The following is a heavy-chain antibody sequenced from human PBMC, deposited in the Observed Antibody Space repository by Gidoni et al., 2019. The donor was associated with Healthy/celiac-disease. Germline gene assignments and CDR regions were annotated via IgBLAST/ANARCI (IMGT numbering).Heavy chain of an antibody. CDR1: GSTFTSYG. V-gene: IGHV1-18*04. Sequence: QVQLVQAGAEVKKPGAAVKVYCKASGSTFTSYGISWVRQAHGQGLEWMGWISAYNGNTNYAQKLQGRVTMTTDTSTSTAYMELRSLRSDDTAVYYCARDYYDSSGYYVFDYWGQGTLVTVSS. CDR3: ARDYYDSSGYYVFDY. D-gene: IGHD3-22*01. CDR2: ISAYNGNT. J-gene: IGHJ4*02.